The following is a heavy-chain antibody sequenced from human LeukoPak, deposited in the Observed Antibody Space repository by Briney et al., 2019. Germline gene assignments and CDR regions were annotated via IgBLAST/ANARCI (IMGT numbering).Heavy chain of an antibody. CDR2: ISGSGGST. V-gene: IGHV3-23*01. D-gene: IGHD1-26*01. CDR1: GFTFSSYG. J-gene: IGHJ4*02. Sequence: GGSLRLSCAASGFTFSSYGMSWVRQAPGKGLEWVSAISGSGGSTYYADSVKGRFTISRDNSKNTLYVQMNSLRAEDTAVYYCATSVGASDIDYWGQGTLVTVSS. CDR3: ATSVGASDIDY.